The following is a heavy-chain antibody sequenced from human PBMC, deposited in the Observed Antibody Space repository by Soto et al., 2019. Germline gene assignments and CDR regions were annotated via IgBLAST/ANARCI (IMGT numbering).Heavy chain of an antibody. CDR3: ARSLGYCSGGSCRGRENWFDL. CDR2: ISAYNGNT. J-gene: IGHJ5*02. V-gene: IGHV1-18*01. Sequence: WRRKTQEQGLEWMGWISAYNGNTNYAQKLQGRVTMTTDTSTSTAYMELRSLRSDDTAVYYCARSLGYCSGGSCRGRENWFDLLGQGTPDTVSS. D-gene: IGHD2-15*01.